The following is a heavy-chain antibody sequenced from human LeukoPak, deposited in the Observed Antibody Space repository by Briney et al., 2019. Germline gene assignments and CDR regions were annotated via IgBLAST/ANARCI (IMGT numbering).Heavy chain of an antibody. J-gene: IGHJ5*02. V-gene: IGHV3-30*03. CDR2: ISYDGSNK. CDR3: ARWYYFETSGLYYGSFDN. D-gene: IGHD3-22*01. Sequence: GGSLRLSCAASGFTFSSYGMHWVRQAPGKGLEWVAVISYDGSNKYYADSVKGRFTISRDNSRNTLYLHMNSLRAEDTAVYYCARWYYFETSGLYYGSFDNWGQGTLVTVSS. CDR1: GFTFSSYG.